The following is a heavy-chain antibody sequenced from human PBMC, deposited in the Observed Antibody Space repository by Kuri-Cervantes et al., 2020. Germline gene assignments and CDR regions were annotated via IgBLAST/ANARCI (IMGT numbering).Heavy chain of an antibody. Sequence: GESLKISCSAPGFTFSPYSMHWVRQDPGKGLVWVSRINGDGSSTNYADSVKGRFTISRDNAKNTLYLQMNSLRAEDTAVYYCARVTGITGTSDYWGQGTLVTVSS. CDR3: ARVTGITGTSDY. V-gene: IGHV3-74*01. CDR1: GFTFSPYS. J-gene: IGHJ4*02. D-gene: IGHD1-7*01. CDR2: INGDGSST.